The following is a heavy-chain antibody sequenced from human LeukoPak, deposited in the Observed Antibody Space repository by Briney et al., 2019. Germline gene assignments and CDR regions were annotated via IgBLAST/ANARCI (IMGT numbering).Heavy chain of an antibody. V-gene: IGHV3-30*02. CDR3: AELGITMIGGV. D-gene: IGHD3-10*02. J-gene: IGHJ6*04. CDR1: GFSFRSYG. CDR2: IQYDGSNQ. Sequence: PGGSLRLSCAASGFSFRSYGMHWVRQAPGKGLEWVAYIQYDGSNQQYADSVKGRFTISRDNAKNSLYLQMNSLRAEDTAVYYCAELGITMIGGVWGKGTTVTISS.